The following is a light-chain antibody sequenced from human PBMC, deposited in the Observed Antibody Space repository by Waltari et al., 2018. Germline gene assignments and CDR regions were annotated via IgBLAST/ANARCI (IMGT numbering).Light chain of an antibody. CDR2: GTS. V-gene: IGLV1-40*01. J-gene: IGLJ1*01. CDR1: SSNIGAGYD. Sequence: QSVLTQPPSVSGAPGLRVTISCTGSSSNIGAGYDVHWYQQLPGTDPKLLNYGTSNRPSGVPDRVSGAKAGTSASLAITGRQAEDEADYYGQSYDSSLRVYVFGTGTKVTVL. CDR3: QSYDSSLRVYV.